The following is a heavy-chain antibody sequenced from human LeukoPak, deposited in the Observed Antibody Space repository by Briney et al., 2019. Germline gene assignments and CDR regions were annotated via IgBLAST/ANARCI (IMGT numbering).Heavy chain of an antibody. D-gene: IGHD4-23*01. CDR2: IWYDGSNK. CDR1: GFTFNSYD. CDR3: ARYVGGGNSGGFDY. Sequence: GRSLRLSCAASGFTFNSYDMHWIRQAPGKGLEWVALIWYDGSNKYYPDSVRGRFTISRDNSKNTLYLQMNSLRAEDTALYCCARYVGGGNSGGFDYWGQGTLVIVSS. V-gene: IGHV3-33*01. J-gene: IGHJ4*02.